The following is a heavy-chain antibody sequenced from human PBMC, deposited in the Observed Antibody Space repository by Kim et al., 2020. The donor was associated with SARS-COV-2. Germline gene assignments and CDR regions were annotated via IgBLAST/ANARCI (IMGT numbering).Heavy chain of an antibody. J-gene: IGHJ2*01. D-gene: IGHD3-22*01. V-gene: IGHV4-34*01. CDR3: ASVGYYDSSGYYWYFDV. Sequence: LKSRVTISVDTSKSQFSLKLASVTAADTAVYYCASVGYYDSSGYYWYFDVWGRGTLVTVSS.